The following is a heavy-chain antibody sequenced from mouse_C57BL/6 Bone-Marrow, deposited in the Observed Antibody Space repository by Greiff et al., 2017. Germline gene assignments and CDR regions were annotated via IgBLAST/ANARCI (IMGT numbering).Heavy chain of an antibody. CDR2: IHPSDSDT. CDR1: GYTFTSYW. D-gene: IGHD2-3*01. V-gene: IGHV1-74*01. Sequence: QVQLQQPGAELVKPGASVKVSCKASGYTFTSYWMHWVKQRPGQGLEWIGRIHPSDSDTNYNQKFKGKATLTVDKSSSTAYMQLSSLTSGDSAVYYCAIDVYDGYPGYFDVWGTGTTVTVSS. CDR3: AIDVYDGYPGYFDV. J-gene: IGHJ1*03.